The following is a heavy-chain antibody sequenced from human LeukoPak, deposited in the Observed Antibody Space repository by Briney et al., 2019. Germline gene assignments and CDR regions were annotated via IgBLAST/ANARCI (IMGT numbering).Heavy chain of an antibody. D-gene: IGHD3-22*01. CDR3: VRDHYYNSSGYTFGY. CDR1: GYSVSSGYY. CDR2: IYYSGST. V-gene: IGHV4-38-2*02. J-gene: IGHJ4*02. Sequence: KASETLSLTCTVSGYSVSSGYYWGWIRQPPGKGLEWIGSIYYSGSTYYNPSLKGRVTISVDTSKNQFSLKLRSVTAADTAVYYCVRDHYYNSSGYTFGYWGQGTLVTVSS.